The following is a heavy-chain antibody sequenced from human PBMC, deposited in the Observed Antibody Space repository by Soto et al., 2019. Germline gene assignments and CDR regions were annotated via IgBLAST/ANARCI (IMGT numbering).Heavy chain of an antibody. CDR2: IYYSGST. V-gene: IGHV4-31*03. CDR3: ARELELRPMVRYFDY. CDR1: GGSISSGGYY. Sequence: PSETLSLTCTVSGGSISSGGYYWSWIRQHPGKGLEWIGYIYYSGSTYYNPSLKSRVTISVDTSKNQFSLKLSSVTAADTAVYYCARELELRPMVRYFDYWGQGTLVTVSS. J-gene: IGHJ4*02. D-gene: IGHD1-7*01.